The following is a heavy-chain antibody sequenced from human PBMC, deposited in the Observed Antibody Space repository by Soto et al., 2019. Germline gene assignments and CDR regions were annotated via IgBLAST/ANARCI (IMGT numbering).Heavy chain of an antibody. J-gene: IGHJ6*03. CDR2: IYYSGST. CDR3: ARVRGSGSYYLYYYYYYMDV. D-gene: IGHD3-10*01. CDR1: GGSISSYY. Sequence: SETLSLTCTVSGGSISSYYWSWIRQPPGKGLEWIGYIYYSGSTNYNPSLKSRVTISVDTSKNQFSLKLSSVTAADTAVYYCARVRGSGSYYLYYYYYYMDVWGKGTTVTVSS. V-gene: IGHV4-59*01.